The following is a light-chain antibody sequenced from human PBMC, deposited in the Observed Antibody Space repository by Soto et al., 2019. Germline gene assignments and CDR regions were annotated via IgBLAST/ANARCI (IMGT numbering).Light chain of an antibody. Sequence: QSVLTQPPSASGTPGQRVTISCSGSSSNIGNNYVYWYQHLPGTAPKLLMYRNNQRPSGVPDRFSGSKSGTSASLAISGLRSADEADYYCAAWDASLSGPVFGGGTKLTVL. CDR1: SSNIGNNY. CDR3: AAWDASLSGPV. J-gene: IGLJ3*02. CDR2: RNN. V-gene: IGLV1-47*01.